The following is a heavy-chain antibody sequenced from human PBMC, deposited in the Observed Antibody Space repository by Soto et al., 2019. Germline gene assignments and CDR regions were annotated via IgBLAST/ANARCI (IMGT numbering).Heavy chain of an antibody. CDR2: IYYSGST. D-gene: IGHD5-18*01. CDR3: ASTSYGYTFYDY. V-gene: IGHV4-30-4*01. J-gene: IGHJ4*02. Sequence: SETLSLTCTVSGGSISSGDYYWSSIRQPPGKGLEWIGYIYYSGSTYYNPSLKSRVTISVDTSKNQFPLKLSSVTAADTAVYYCASTSYGYTFYDYWGQGTLVTVSS. CDR1: GGSISSGDYY.